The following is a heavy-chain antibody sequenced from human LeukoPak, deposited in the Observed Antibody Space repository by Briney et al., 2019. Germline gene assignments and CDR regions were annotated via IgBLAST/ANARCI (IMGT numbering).Heavy chain of an antibody. CDR1: GGSISSNSYY. J-gene: IGHJ4*02. CDR2: IYYSGST. V-gene: IGHV4-39*07. CDR3: ARDSPTVSGTISDY. Sequence: PSETLSLTCAVSGGSISSNSYYWGWIRQPPGKGLEWIGSIYYSGSTYYNPSLKSRVTISVGTSKNQFSLISLMMTSVTAADTAVYYCARDSPTVSGTISDYWGQGTQVTVSS. D-gene: IGHD1-14*01.